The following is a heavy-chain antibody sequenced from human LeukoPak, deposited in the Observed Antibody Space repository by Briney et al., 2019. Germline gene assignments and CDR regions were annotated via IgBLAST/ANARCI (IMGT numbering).Heavy chain of an antibody. CDR3: AKGSSVLRYFPPYDY. D-gene: IGHD3-9*01. J-gene: IGHJ4*02. CDR2: ISWNSGSI. CDR1: GFTFSSYA. V-gene: IGHV3-9*01. Sequence: PGGSLRLSCAASGFTFSSYAMHWVRQAPGKGLEWVSGISWNSGSIGYADSVKGRFTISRDNAKNSLYLQMNSLRAEDTALYYCAKGSSVLRYFPPYDYWGQGTLVTVSS.